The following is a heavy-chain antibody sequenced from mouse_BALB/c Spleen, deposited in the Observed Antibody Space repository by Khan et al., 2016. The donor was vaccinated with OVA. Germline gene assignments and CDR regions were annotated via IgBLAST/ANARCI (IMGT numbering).Heavy chain of an antibody. D-gene: IGHD1-1*01. J-gene: IGHJ3*01. V-gene: IGHV5-6*01. CDR1: GFTFSTYG. CDR2: INTGGAYT. CDR3: ERLAYYYNSEGFAY. Sequence: EVQLVESGGDFVRPGGSLKLSCAASGFTFSTYGMSWVRQTPDKRLEWVATINTGGAYTYYPDTVKGRFTISRDNAKNTLYLQLRSLKSEDTAIYYCERLAYYYNSEGFAYWGRGTLVTVAA.